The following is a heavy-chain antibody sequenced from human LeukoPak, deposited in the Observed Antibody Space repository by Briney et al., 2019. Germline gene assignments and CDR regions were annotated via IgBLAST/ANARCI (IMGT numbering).Heavy chain of an antibody. J-gene: IGHJ4*02. CDR3: ARGLGDGYNYNY. CDR2: MNPNSGNT. Sequence: ASVKVSCKASGYTFTSYDINWVRLATGQGLEWMGWMNPNSGNTGYAQKFQGRVTMTRNTSISTAYMELSSLRSEDTAVYYCARGLGDGYNYNYWGQGTLVTVSS. D-gene: IGHD5-12*01. V-gene: IGHV1-8*01. CDR1: GYTFTSYD.